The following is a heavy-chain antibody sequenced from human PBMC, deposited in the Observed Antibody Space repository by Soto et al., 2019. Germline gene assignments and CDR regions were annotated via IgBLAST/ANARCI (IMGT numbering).Heavy chain of an antibody. V-gene: IGHV1-18*01. CDR1: GYTFTSYA. CDR3: ATWFDSSGYMY. CDR2: ISTYNGNT. D-gene: IGHD3-22*01. Sequence: GASVKVSCKASGYTFTSYAMTWVRQAPGQGLEWMGWISTYNGNTKYAQKIQGRVTMTTDTSTSTAYMELRSLRSDDTAVYYCATWFDSSGYMYWGQGTLVTVSS. J-gene: IGHJ4*02.